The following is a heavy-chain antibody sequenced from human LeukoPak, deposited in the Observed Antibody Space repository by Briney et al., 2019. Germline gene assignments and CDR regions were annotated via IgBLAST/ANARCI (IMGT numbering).Heavy chain of an antibody. V-gene: IGHV1-3*01. CDR2: INAGNGNT. D-gene: IGHD6-19*01. J-gene: IGHJ5*02. CDR3: ARVTKQWLVRGGWFDP. CDR1: GYTFTSYA. Sequence: ASVKVSCKASGYTFTSYAMHWVRQAPGQRLEWMGWINAGNGNTKYSQKFQGRVTITRDTSASTAYMELSSLRSEDTAVYYCARVTKQWLVRGGWFDPWGQGTLVTVSS.